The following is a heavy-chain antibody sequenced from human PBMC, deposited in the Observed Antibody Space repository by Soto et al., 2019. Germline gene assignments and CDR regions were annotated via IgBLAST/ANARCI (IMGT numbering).Heavy chain of an antibody. Sequence: QVQLVQSGAEVKKPGASVKVSCTASGYTFTSYAMHWVRQAPGQRLEWMGWINAGNGNTKYSQKFQGRVTITRDTSASTAYMELSSLRSEDTAVYYCARGTYGSGSFWFDPWGQGTLVTVSS. D-gene: IGHD3-10*01. CDR1: GYTFTSYA. V-gene: IGHV1-3*01. J-gene: IGHJ5*02. CDR3: ARGTYGSGSFWFDP. CDR2: INAGNGNT.